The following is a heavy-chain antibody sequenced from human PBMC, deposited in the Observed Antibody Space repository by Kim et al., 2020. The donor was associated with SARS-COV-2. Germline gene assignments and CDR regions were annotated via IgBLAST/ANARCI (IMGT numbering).Heavy chain of an antibody. V-gene: IGHV6-1*01. J-gene: IGHJ3*01. CDR2: TYYRSKWYN. Sequence: SQTLSLTCAISGDSVSSNSVAWNWIRQSPSRGLEWLGRTYYRSKWYNEYAVSVKSRITISPDTSKNQFSLQLNSVTPEDTAVYYCARSFRNAFDLWGQGTMVTVSS. CDR1: GDSVSSNSVA. CDR3: ARSFRNAFDL.